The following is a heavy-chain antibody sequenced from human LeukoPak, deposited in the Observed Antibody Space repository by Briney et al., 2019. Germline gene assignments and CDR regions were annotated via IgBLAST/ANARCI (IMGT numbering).Heavy chain of an antibody. V-gene: IGHV4-39*01. CDR1: GGSISSSTNH. CDR2: IYYSGGST. Sequence: SETLSLTCTVSGGSISSSTNHWGWIRQPPGKGLEWIGSIYYSGGSTFYNPSLESRVTIFVDTSKSQFSLKLSSVTAADTAVYYCARGGVGARPYSGSYQGAFDIWGQGTMVTVSS. CDR3: ARGGVGARPYSGSYQGAFDI. J-gene: IGHJ3*02. D-gene: IGHD1-26*01.